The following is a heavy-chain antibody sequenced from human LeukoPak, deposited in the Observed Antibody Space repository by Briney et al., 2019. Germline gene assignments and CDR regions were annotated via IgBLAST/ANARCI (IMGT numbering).Heavy chain of an antibody. CDR2: IKQDGSEK. J-gene: IGHJ6*02. Sequence: GGSLRLSCAASGFTFSSYWMSWVRQAPGKGLEWVANIKQDGSEKYYVDSVKGRFTISRDNSKNTLYLQMNSLRAEDTAVYYCARGTPSSSGWLYYGMDVWGQGTTVTVSS. D-gene: IGHD6-19*01. CDR3: ARGTPSSSGWLYYGMDV. V-gene: IGHV3-7*01. CDR1: GFTFSSYW.